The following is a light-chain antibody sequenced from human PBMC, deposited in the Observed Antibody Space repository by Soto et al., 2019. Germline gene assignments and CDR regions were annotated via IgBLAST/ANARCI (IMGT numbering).Light chain of an antibody. CDR2: GAS. CDR3: QHYSSSPPEFT. CDR1: QSVSSSY. V-gene: IGKV3-20*01. J-gene: IGKJ3*01. Sequence: EIVLTQSPGTLSLSPGERATLYCRASQSVSSSYLAWYQQRPGQAPRLLIFGASYRATGIPDRFSGSGSGTDFTLTISRLEPEDFAVYYCQHYSSSPPEFTFGPGTKVDSK.